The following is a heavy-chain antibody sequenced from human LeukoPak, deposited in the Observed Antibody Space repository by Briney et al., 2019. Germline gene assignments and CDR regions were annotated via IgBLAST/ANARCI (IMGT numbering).Heavy chain of an antibody. CDR1: GFTFKTYA. V-gene: IGHV3-23*01. CDR2: MSGSGSST. CDR3: AKDAQGLVRGGIYFDF. J-gene: IGHJ4*02. Sequence: GGSLRLSCAASGFTFKTYATNWVRQVPGKGPEWVSSMSGSGSSTDYADSVKGRFTISRDNSKNTLYLQMNSLRAEDTALYYCAKDAQGLVRGGIYFDFWGQGSLVTVSS. D-gene: IGHD6-19*01.